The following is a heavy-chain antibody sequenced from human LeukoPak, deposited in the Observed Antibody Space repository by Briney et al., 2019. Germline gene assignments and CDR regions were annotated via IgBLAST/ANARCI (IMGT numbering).Heavy chain of an antibody. Sequence: PGRSLRLSCAASGFTFSSYAMHWVRQAPGKGLEWVAVISYDGSNKYYADSVKGRFTISRDNSKNTLYLQMNSLRAEDTAVYYCARNVRITIFGVADYWGREPWSPSPQ. CDR2: ISYDGSNK. V-gene: IGHV3-30-3*01. CDR3: ARNVRITIFGVADY. J-gene: IGHJ4*02. D-gene: IGHD3-3*01. CDR1: GFTFSSYA.